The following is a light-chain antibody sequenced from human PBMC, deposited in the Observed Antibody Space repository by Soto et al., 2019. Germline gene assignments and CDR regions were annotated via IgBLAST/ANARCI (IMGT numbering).Light chain of an antibody. Sequence: SYELTQPPSVSVAAGQTARITCGGNNIGSKSVHWYQQKPGQAPVLVVSDDSDRPSGIPERFSGSNSGNTATLTISRVEAGDEADYYCQVWDNSSDHVAFGGGTQLTVL. CDR3: QVWDNSSDHVA. CDR2: DDS. J-gene: IGLJ2*01. CDR1: NIGSKS. V-gene: IGLV3-21*02.